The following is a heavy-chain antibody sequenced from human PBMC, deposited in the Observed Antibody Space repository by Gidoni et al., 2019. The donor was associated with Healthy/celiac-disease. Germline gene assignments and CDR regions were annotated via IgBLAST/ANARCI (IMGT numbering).Heavy chain of an antibody. CDR3: ARHGGSGYYLYYYGMDV. D-gene: IGHD3-22*01. J-gene: IGHJ6*02. CDR2: IYPGDYDT. Sequence: EVQLVQSGAEVNKPGESMKLSCKGSGYSFTSYWIGWVRQMPGKGLEWMGIIYPGDYDTRNIPSFQGQVTIAADKAISTAYLQWSSLKASDTAMYYCARHGGSGYYLYYYGMDVWGQGTTVTVSS. CDR1: GYSFTSYW. V-gene: IGHV5-51*01.